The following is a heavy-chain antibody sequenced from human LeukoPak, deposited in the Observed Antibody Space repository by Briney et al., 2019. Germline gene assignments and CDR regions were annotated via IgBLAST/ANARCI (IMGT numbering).Heavy chain of an antibody. CDR3: ASRTQPSSSSPGDY. Sequence: SETLSLTCAVYGGSFSGYYWSWIRQPPGKGLEWIGEINHSGSTNYNPSLKSRVTISVDTSKNQFSLKLSSVTAADTAVYYCASRTQPSSSSPGDYWGRGTLVTVSS. CDR2: INHSGST. V-gene: IGHV4-34*01. D-gene: IGHD6-6*01. J-gene: IGHJ4*02. CDR1: GGSFSGYY.